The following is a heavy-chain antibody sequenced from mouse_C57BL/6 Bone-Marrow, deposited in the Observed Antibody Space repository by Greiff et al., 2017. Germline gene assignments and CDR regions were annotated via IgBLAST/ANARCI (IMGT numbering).Heavy chain of an antibody. CDR3: AAYDYDAY. CDR1: GYTFTSYW. J-gene: IGHJ3*01. D-gene: IGHD2-4*01. V-gene: IGHV1-69*01. CDR2: IDPSDSYS. Sequence: QVQLQQSGAELVMPGASVKLSCTASGYTFTSYWMHWVRQCPGQGLEWIGEIDPSDSYSYSHQKFNGKSTLTVDKSSITAYMQLSSLTSEDSAVYYCAAYDYDAYWGQGTLVTVSA.